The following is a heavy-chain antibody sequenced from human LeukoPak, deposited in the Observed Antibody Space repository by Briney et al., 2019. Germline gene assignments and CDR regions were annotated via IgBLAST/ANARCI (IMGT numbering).Heavy chain of an antibody. J-gene: IGHJ4*02. CDR3: AKAGAAAGAATLDY. Sequence: GGSLRLSCAASGFTFSSYAMSWVRQAPGKGLEWVSAISGSGGSTYYADSVKGRFTTSRDNSKNTLYLQMNSLRAEDTAVYYCAKAGAAAGAATLDYWGQGTLVTVSS. CDR2: ISGSGGST. D-gene: IGHD6-13*01. V-gene: IGHV3-23*01. CDR1: GFTFSSYA.